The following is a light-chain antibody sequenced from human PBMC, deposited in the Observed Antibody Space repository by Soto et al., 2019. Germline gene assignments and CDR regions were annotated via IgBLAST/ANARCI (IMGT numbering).Light chain of an antibody. Sequence: QSALTQPHSASGSPGQSVTISCTGTSSDVGGYTYVSWYQQHPGKAPKLMIFEVNKRPSGVPDRFSGSKSGNTASLTVSGLQAEDESDYYCSSYAGINNLGVFGTGTKLTVL. V-gene: IGLV2-8*01. J-gene: IGLJ1*01. CDR2: EVN. CDR1: SSDVGGYTY. CDR3: SSYAGINNLGV.